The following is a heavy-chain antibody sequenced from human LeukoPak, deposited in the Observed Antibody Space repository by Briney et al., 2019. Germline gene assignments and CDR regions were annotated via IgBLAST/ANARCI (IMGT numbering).Heavy chain of an antibody. CDR2: ISSSSGYI. Sequence: GGSLRLSXAASGFTFSSYIMNWVRQAPGKGLEWLSSISSSSGYIYYADPVKGRFTISRDNAKNSLSLQMNSLRAEDTAVYYCARGTGHQLYDSSGYTAFDIWGQGTMVTVSS. CDR1: GFTFSSYI. CDR3: ARGTGHQLYDSSGYTAFDI. J-gene: IGHJ3*02. D-gene: IGHD3-22*01. V-gene: IGHV3-21*01.